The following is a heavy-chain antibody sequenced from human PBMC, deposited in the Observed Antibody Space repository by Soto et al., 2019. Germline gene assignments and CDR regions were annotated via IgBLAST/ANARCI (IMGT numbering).Heavy chain of an antibody. CDR1: GGSFSDYY. Sequence: SETLSLTCAVYGGSFSDYYWSWIRQPPGKGLEWIGEINHSGSTNYNPSLKSRVTMSVDTSKNQFSLKLSSVTASDTAVYYCARALSISVAGIDYWGQGNMVTVSS. D-gene: IGHD6-19*01. CDR2: INHSGST. CDR3: ARALSISVAGIDY. V-gene: IGHV4-34*01. J-gene: IGHJ4*02.